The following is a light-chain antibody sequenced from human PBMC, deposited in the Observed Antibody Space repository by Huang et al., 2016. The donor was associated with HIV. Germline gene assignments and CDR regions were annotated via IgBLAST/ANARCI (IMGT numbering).Light chain of an antibody. Sequence: IQLTQSPSFLSASVGDRVVITCRASQDIGTSLAWYQVNPGKAPKLLIFAVSSLQSGVPSRFSGDGTGTEFTLTIWNLQPGDFATYYCQQLSLYPVTFGGGSRVE. J-gene: IGKJ4*01. CDR1: QDIGTS. CDR2: AVS. CDR3: QQLSLYPVT. V-gene: IGKV1-9*01.